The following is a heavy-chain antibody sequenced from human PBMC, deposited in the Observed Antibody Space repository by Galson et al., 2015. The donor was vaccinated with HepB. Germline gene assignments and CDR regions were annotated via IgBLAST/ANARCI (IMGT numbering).Heavy chain of an antibody. D-gene: IGHD2-2*02. CDR1: GFTFSSYG. Sequence: SLRLSCAASGFTFSSYGMHWVRQAPGKGLEWVAVISYDGSNKYYADSVKGRFTISRDNSKNTLYLQMNSLRAEHTAVYYCAKDGALGYCSSTSCYSWFDPWGQGTLVTVSS. CDR2: ISYDGSNK. J-gene: IGHJ5*02. CDR3: AKDGALGYCSSTSCYSWFDP. V-gene: IGHV3-30*18.